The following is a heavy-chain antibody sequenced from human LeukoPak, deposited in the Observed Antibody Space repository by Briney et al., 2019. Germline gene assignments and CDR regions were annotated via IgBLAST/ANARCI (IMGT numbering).Heavy chain of an antibody. CDR1: GLTFSSSW. J-gene: IGHJ4*02. V-gene: IGHV3-74*01. CDR3: ARAVSGWQAIDY. D-gene: IGHD6-19*01. CDR2: INSDGSNT. Sequence: GGSLRLSCAASGLTFSSSWMYWVRQAPGKGLVWVSDINSDGSNTRYADSVRGRFTISGDNAKEMVHLQMNSLRAEDTAVYYCARAVSGWQAIDYWGQGTLVTVSS.